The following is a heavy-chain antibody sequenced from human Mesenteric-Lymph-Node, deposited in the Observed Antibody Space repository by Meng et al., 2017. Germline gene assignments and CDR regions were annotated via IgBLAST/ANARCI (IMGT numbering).Heavy chain of an antibody. CDR3: GMTTVSCYYYGIDV. V-gene: IGHV3-66*02. CDR1: GFTVSSNY. D-gene: IGHD4-17*01. CDR2: IYSGGST. J-gene: IGHJ6*02. Sequence: GESLKISCAASGFTVSSNYMTWVRQAPGKGLEWVSLIYSGGSTYYADSVKGRFTFSRDNSKNTLYLQMNSLRADDTAVYYCGMTTVSCYYYGIDVWGQGTTVTVSS.